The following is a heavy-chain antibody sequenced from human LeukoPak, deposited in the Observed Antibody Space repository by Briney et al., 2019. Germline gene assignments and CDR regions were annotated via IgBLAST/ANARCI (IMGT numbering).Heavy chain of an antibody. Sequence: KPSETLSLTCAVYGGSFSAFHWNWIRQSPAKGLEWLGEMKQSGTPRYNPSLRSRVTISVDKSKNQFSLNVRSVTAADTAVYYCASRPFLYGFRTYFDNWAQGTLVTVSS. CDR1: GGSFSAFH. V-gene: IGHV4-34*01. CDR3: ASRPFLYGFRTYFDN. D-gene: IGHD3-10*01. J-gene: IGHJ4*02. CDR2: MKQSGTP.